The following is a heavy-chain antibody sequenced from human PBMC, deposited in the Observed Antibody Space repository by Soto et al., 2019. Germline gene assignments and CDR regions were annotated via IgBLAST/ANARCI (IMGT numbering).Heavy chain of an antibody. V-gene: IGHV4-31*03. CDR3: ARSAVGATKSGFDS. CDR2: IYYSGPT. J-gene: IGHJ4*02. CDR1: GDSINNGGHY. Sequence: QVQLQESGPGLVKPSQTLSLTCNVSGDSINNGGHYWSWIRQPPGKGLEWIGFIYYSGPTCYNPSLKSRVTISVHTSKIQFSLKLNSVTAADTAVYYCARSAVGATKSGFDSWGQGTLVTVS. D-gene: IGHD1-26*01.